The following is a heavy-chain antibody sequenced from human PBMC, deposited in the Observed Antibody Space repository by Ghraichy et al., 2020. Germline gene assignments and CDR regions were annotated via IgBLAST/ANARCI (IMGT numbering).Heavy chain of an antibody. CDR1: GGSISSGDYY. CDR3: ARDIPEHEGKWFGTQLLGPNWFDP. Sequence: SETLSLTCTVSGGSISSGDYYWSWIRQPPGKGLEWIGYIYYSGSTYYNPSLKSRVTISVDTSKNQFSLKLSSVTAADTAVYYCARDIPEHEGKWFGTQLLGPNWFDPWGQGTLVTVSS. D-gene: IGHD3-10*01. V-gene: IGHV4-30-4*01. J-gene: IGHJ5*02. CDR2: IYYSGST.